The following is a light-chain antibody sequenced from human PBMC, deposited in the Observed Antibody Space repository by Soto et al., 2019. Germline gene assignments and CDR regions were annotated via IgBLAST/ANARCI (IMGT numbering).Light chain of an antibody. CDR2: AAS. V-gene: IGKV1-9*01. Sequence: DIQLTQSPSFLSASVGDRVTITCRASQGVGRYLAWYQQKPGKAPKVLIYAASVLESGVPSRFSGSGSGTEFTLTISSLQPEDFATYYCQQLGSYPPITFGPGTKVDI. CDR3: QQLGSYPPIT. J-gene: IGKJ3*01. CDR1: QGVGRY.